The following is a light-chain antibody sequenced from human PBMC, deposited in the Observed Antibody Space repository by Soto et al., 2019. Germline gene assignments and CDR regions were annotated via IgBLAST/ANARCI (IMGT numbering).Light chain of an antibody. J-gene: IGKJ5*01. Sequence: EIVMTQSPGTLSLSPGERATLSCXASQSVNSYLAWYQQKPGQAPRLLIYATSTRAAGIPDRFSGTGSETDFTLTISGLQSEDSAIYFCQQYNNWPFSFGPRTRLEIK. CDR1: QSVNSY. V-gene: IGKV3D-15*01. CDR3: QQYNNWPFS. CDR2: ATS.